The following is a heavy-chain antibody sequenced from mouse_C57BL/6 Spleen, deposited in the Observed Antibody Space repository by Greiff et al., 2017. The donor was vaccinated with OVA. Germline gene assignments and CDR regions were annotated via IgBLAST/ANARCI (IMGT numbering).Heavy chain of an antibody. CDR3: AISDYYGSSSYYFDY. V-gene: IGHV5-6*01. CDR2: ISSGGSYT. D-gene: IGHD1-1*01. Sequence: VQLQQSGGDLVKPGGSLKLSCAASGFTFSSYGMSWVRQTPDKRLEWIATISSGGSYTYYPDSVQGRFTISRDNAKNTLYLQMSSLKSEDTAMYYCAISDYYGSSSYYFDYWGQGTTLTVSS. CDR1: GFTFSSYG. J-gene: IGHJ2*01.